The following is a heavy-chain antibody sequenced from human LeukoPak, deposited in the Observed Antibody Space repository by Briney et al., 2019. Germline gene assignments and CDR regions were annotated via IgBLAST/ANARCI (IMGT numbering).Heavy chain of an antibody. CDR2: INPNSGGT. J-gene: IGHJ4*02. Sequence: ASVKVSCKASGYTFTSYGISWVRQAPGQGLEWMGWINPNSGGTNYAQKFQGRVTMTRDTSISTAYMELSRLRSDDTAVYYCARVRHYYGSGSDYWGQGTLVTVSS. D-gene: IGHD3-10*01. CDR3: ARVRHYYGSGSDY. V-gene: IGHV1-2*02. CDR1: GYTFTSYG.